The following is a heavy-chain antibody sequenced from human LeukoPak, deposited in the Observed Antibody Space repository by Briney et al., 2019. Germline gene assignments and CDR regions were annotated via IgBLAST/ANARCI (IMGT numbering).Heavy chain of an antibody. J-gene: IGHJ6*02. V-gene: IGHV1-69*04. CDR3: ARGEGDCSSTSCYVYYYYGMDV. CDR1: GGGFSSYA. D-gene: IGHD2-2*01. Sequence: SVKVSCKASGGGFSSYAVSWVRQAPGQGLEWMGRIIPILGIANYAQKFQGRVTITADKSTSTAYMELSSLRSEDTAVYYCARGEGDCSSTSCYVYYYYGMDVWGQGTTVTVSS. CDR2: IIPILGIA.